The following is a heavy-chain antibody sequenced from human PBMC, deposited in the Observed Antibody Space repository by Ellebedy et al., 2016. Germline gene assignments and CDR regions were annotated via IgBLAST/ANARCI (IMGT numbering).Heavy chain of an antibody. D-gene: IGHD3-10*01. CDR2: IYYSGST. CDR1: GGSISSYY. V-gene: IGHV4-59*01. J-gene: IGHJ4*02. CDR3: ASLDYYGSGAADY. Sequence: SETLSLTCTVSGGSISSYYWSWIRQPPGKGLEWIGYIYYSGSTNYNPSLKSRVTISVDTSKNQFSLKLSSVTAADTAVYYCASLDYYGSGAADYWGQGTLVTVSS.